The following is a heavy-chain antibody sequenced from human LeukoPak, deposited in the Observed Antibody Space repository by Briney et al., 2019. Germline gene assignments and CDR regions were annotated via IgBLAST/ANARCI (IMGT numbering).Heavy chain of an antibody. Sequence: GGSLRLSCAASGLIFSGYSMNWVRQAPGKGLEWVSAISDSGDRTYYADSVKGRFTLSRDNSKNTLYLQMNSLRAEDTAVYYCAKDARRSSGWWFFDHWGQGTLVTVSS. CDR2: ISDSGDRT. J-gene: IGHJ4*02. CDR1: GLIFSGYS. CDR3: AKDARRSSGWWFFDH. D-gene: IGHD6-19*01. V-gene: IGHV3-23*01.